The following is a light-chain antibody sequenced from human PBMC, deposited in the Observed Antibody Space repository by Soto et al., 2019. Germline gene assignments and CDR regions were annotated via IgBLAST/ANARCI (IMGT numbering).Light chain of an antibody. Sequence: HSALTQPASVSGSPGQSITISCTGTSSDVGPYNYVSWYQHHPGKAPKLLIYEVTKRPSGVSNRFSGSKSGNTASLTISGLQAEDEADYYCSSYTTSSTLVFGGGTKLTVL. CDR1: SSDVGPYNY. CDR2: EVT. CDR3: SSYTTSSTLV. J-gene: IGLJ3*02. V-gene: IGLV2-14*01.